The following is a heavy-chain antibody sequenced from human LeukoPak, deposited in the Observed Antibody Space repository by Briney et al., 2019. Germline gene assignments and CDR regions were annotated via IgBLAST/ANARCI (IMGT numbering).Heavy chain of an antibody. V-gene: IGHV3-21*01. CDR1: GFTFSNYG. D-gene: IGHD6-19*01. CDR3: ARIAVAGTGEFDY. CDR2: ISSRSSDM. J-gene: IGHJ4*02. Sequence: PGGSLRLSCAASGFTFSNYGMNWVRQAPGKGPEWVSPISSRSSDMYYADSVKGRFTISGDNAKDSLYLQMNSLRAEDTAVYYCARIAVAGTGEFDYWGQGTLVTVSS.